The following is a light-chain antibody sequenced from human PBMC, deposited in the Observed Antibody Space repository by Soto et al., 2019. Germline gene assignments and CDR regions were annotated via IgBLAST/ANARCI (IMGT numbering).Light chain of an antibody. V-gene: IGLV2-11*01. Sequence: QSALTQPRSVSGSPGQSVTISCTGTSSDVGGYIYVSWYQQYPAKAPKAMIYDVSRRPSGVPDRFSGSKSGNTASLTISGLQAEDEAVYYCCSYAGNKTVVFGGGTKLTVL. CDR1: SSDVGGYIY. CDR3: CSYAGNKTVV. CDR2: DVS. J-gene: IGLJ3*02.